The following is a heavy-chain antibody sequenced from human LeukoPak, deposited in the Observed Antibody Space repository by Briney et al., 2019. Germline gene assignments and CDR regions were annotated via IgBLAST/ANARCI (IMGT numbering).Heavy chain of an antibody. Sequence: QSGGSLRLSCAASGFTFSSYAMHWVRQAPGKGLEWVAVISYDGSNKYYADSVKGRFTISRDNSKNTLYLQMNSLRAEDTAVYYCARDLRPLGEFDYWGQGTLVTVPS. CDR2: ISYDGSNK. D-gene: IGHD3-16*01. J-gene: IGHJ4*02. V-gene: IGHV3-30*04. CDR1: GFTFSSYA. CDR3: ARDLRPLGEFDY.